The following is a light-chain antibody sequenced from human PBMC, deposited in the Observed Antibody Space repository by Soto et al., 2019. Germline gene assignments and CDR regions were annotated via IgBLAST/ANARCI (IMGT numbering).Light chain of an antibody. V-gene: IGKV3-20*01. CDR3: QQYGSSPFIT. CDR2: GAS. Sequence: IVLTQSPGTLSLSPGERATLSCRASQSVSSSYLAWYQQKPGQAPRLLIYGASSRATGIPDRFSGRGSGTHFTLTISRLEPEDFAVYYCQQYGSSPFITFGQGTRLEIK. CDR1: QSVSSSY. J-gene: IGKJ5*01.